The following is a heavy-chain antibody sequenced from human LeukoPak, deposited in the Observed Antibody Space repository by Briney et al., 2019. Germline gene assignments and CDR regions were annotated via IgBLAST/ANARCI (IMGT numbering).Heavy chain of an antibody. CDR1: GFPFISYG. D-gene: IGHD7-27*01. CDR3: ARDLTGEAGGFDT. Sequence: GRSLRLSCAASGFPFISYGMHWVRQAPGKGLEWVAVISYDGSKNYCADSVKGRFTISRDNSKNTLYLQMNSLRAEDTAVYYCARDLTGEAGGFDTWGQGTMVTVSS. CDR2: ISYDGSKN. J-gene: IGHJ3*02. V-gene: IGHV3-33*05.